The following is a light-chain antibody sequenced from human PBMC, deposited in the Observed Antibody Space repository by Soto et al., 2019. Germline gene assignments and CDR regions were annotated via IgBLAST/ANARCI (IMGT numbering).Light chain of an antibody. CDR3: QSYDTSLSGYV. V-gene: IGLV1-40*01. CDR2: GNS. CDR1: SSNIGARNV. Sequence: QSVLTQPPSVSGAPVQRVTISCTGSSSNIGARNVVHWYQQLPGTAPKLLIYGNSNRPSGVPDRFSGSQSGTSASLAITGLQAEDEADYYCQSYDTSLSGYVFGTGTKVTVL. J-gene: IGLJ1*01.